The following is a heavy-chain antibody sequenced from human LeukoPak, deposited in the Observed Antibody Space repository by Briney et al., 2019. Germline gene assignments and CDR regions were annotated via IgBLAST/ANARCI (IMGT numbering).Heavy chain of an antibody. J-gene: IGHJ4*02. CDR1: GGSISSYY. CDR3: ARGGVYYDTSAYSDY. D-gene: IGHD3-22*01. Sequence: SETLSLTCTVSGGSISSYYWSWIRQPPGKGLEWIGTIYRSGSTYYIPSLKSRVTISVDTSKNQFSLNLSSVTAADTAVYYCARGGVYYDTSAYSDYWGQGTLVTVSS. V-gene: IGHV4-4*08. CDR2: IYRSGST.